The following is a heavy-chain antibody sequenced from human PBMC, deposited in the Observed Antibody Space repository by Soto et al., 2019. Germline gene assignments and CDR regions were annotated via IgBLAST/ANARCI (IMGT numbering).Heavy chain of an antibody. J-gene: IGHJ5*02. Sequence: PSETLSLTCTVSGGSISSSSYYWGWIRQPPGKGLEWIGSIYYSGSTYYNPSLKSRVTISVDTSKNQFSLKLSSVIAADTAVYYGAIVDDRWGQATLFTVPS. V-gene: IGHV4-39*01. CDR2: IYYSGST. CDR3: AIVDDR. D-gene: IGHD3-16*02. CDR1: GGSISSSSYY.